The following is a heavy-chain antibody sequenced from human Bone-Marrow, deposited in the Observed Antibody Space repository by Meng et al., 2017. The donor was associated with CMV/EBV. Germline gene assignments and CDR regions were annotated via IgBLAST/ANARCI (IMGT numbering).Heavy chain of an antibody. Sequence: GGSLRLSCAASGFTFSSYWMSWVRQAPGKGLEWVAYINQDGSEKYYVDSVKGRFTIFRDNAKNSLYLQMNSLRAEDTAVYYCARPSDKYDFWSGHELGAFDIWGQGTMVTVSS. CDR2: INQDGSEK. CDR3: ARPSDKYDFWSGHELGAFDI. D-gene: IGHD3-3*01. CDR1: GFTFSSYW. V-gene: IGHV3-7*01. J-gene: IGHJ3*02.